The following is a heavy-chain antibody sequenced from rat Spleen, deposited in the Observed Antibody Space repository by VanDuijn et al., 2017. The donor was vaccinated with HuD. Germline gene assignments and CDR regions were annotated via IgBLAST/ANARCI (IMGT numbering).Heavy chain of an antibody. Sequence: EVQLVESDGGLVQPGRSLKLSCAASGFTFSDYYMAWVRQAPTKGLEWVATINYDGSNTYYRDSVKGRFTISRDNAKSTLYLQLNSLRSEDTATYYCARPGITSYVMDAWGQGASVTVSS. D-gene: IGHD1-4*01. CDR3: ARPGITSYVMDA. CDR1: GFTFSDYY. V-gene: IGHV5-29*01. J-gene: IGHJ4*01. CDR2: INYDGSNT.